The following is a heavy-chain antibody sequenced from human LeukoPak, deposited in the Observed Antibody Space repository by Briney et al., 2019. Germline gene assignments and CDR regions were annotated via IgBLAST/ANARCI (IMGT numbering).Heavy chain of an antibody. V-gene: IGHV4-34*01. CDR3: ASSKTYGGYAGPFDY. Sequence: GSLRLSCAASGFIFSSYWMHWVRQPPGKGLEWIGEINHSGSTNYNPSLKSRVTISVDTSKNQFSLKLSSVTAADTAVYYCASSKTYGGYAGPFDYWGQGTLVTVSS. J-gene: IGHJ4*02. D-gene: IGHD5-12*01. CDR2: INHSGST. CDR1: GFIFSSYW.